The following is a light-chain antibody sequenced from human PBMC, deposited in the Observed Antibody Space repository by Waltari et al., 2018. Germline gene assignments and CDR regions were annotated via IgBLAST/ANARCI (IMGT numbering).Light chain of an antibody. CDR2: KVS. J-gene: IGKJ1*01. V-gene: IGKV2-30*02. CDR3: MQATNWPLT. Sequence: DVVMTQSPLPLSVSLGQPASISCRSSQSLVHTDGHTYLNWFQQRPGQSPRRLIYKVSTRDSGVPDRFSGSGSDTAFTLKISRVEAEDVGIYYCMQATNWPLTFGQGTKVEIQ. CDR1: QSLVHTDGHTY.